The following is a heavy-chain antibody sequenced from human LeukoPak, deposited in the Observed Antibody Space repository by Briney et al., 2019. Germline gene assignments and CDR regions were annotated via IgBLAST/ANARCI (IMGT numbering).Heavy chain of an antibody. CDR3: ARPKTGYCSSTSCNKWFDP. V-gene: IGHV1-3*01. D-gene: IGHD2-2*02. Sequence: ASVKVSCKASGYTFTSYAMHWVRQAPGQRLEWMGWINAGNGNTKYSQKFQGRVTITRDTSASTAYMELSSLRSEDTAVYYCARPKTGYCSSTSCNKWFDPWGQGTLVTVSS. J-gene: IGHJ5*02. CDR2: INAGNGNT. CDR1: GYTFTSYA.